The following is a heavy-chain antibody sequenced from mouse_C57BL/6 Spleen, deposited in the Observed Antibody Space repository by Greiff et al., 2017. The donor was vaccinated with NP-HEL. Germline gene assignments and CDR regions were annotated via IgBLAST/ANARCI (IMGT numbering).Heavy chain of an antibody. J-gene: IGHJ1*03. V-gene: IGHV1-74*01. CDR1: GYTFTSYW. CDR3: AMATMVPDWYFDV. D-gene: IGHD2-2*01. CDR2: IHPSDSDT. Sequence: QVQLKQPGAELVKPGASVKVSCKASGYTFTSYWMHWVKQRPGQGLEWIGRIHPSDSDTNYNQKFKGKATLTVDKSSSTAYMQLSSLTSEDSAVYYCAMATMVPDWYFDVWGTGTTVTVSS.